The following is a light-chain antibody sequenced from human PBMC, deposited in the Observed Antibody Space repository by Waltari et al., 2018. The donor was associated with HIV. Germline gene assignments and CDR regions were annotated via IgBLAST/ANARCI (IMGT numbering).Light chain of an antibody. Sequence: DIQMTQSPSSLSASVGDRVTITCRSGQNIAKYLHWYQQKPGRAPELLIYAASTLQSGVPSRFSGSVSGTDFTLTISSLQAEDFATYYCQQTYSDQRTFGQGTKVQ. CDR1: QNIAKY. CDR2: AAS. J-gene: IGKJ1*01. V-gene: IGKV1-39*01. CDR3: QQTYSDQRT.